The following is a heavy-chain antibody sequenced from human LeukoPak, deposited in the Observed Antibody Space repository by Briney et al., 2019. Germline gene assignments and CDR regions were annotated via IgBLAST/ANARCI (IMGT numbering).Heavy chain of an antibody. CDR3: AKSMVRGVMVDY. V-gene: IGHV3-30*18. CDR2: VSYDGNLQ. Sequence: GGSLRLSCAASGFIFSNYAIHWVRQAPGKGLEWVAAVSYDGNLQHYADAVKGRFTVSRDNSKNTLYLQMNSLRAEDTAVYYCAKSMVRGVMVDYWGQGTLVTVSS. J-gene: IGHJ4*02. D-gene: IGHD3-10*01. CDR1: GFIFSNYA.